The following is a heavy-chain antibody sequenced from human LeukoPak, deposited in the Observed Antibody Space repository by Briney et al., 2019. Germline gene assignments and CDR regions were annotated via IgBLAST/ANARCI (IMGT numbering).Heavy chain of an antibody. CDR3: ARDAYCSGGSCYPLTFDY. CDR2: ISSSGSTI. CDR1: GFTFSSYE. V-gene: IGHV3-48*03. D-gene: IGHD2-15*01. J-gene: IGHJ4*02. Sequence: GGSLRLSCAASGFTFSSYEMNWVRQAPGKGLEWVSYISSSGSTIYCADSVKGRFTISRDNAKNSLYLQMNSLRAEDTAVYYCARDAYCSGGSCYPLTFDYWGQGTLVTVSS.